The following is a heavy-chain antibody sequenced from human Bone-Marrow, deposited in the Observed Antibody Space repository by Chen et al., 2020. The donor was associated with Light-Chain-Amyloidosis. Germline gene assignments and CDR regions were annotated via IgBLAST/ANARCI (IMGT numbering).Heavy chain of an antibody. D-gene: IGHD3-22*01. V-gene: IGHV3-53*02. Sequence: EVQLVETGGGLIQPGGSLRLSCAAPGFTVSSNYLSWVRQAPGKGLEWVSVIFSGGNTYYADSVKGRFTISRDNSKNTLYLQMNSLRAEDTAVYYCAGMDRSGYYHFQYWGQGTLVTVSS. J-gene: IGHJ4*02. CDR2: IFSGGNT. CDR3: AGMDRSGYYHFQY. CDR1: GFTVSSNY.